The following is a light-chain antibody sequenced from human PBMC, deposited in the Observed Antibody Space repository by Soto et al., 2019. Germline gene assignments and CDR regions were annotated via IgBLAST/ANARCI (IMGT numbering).Light chain of an antibody. J-gene: IGKJ1*01. CDR2: GAS. V-gene: IGKV3-20*01. CDR3: QQYGSSPWT. CDR1: QRVSSSF. Sequence: EIVLTQSPGTLSLSPGERATLSCRASQRVSSSFLAWYQQKPGQAPRLLIYGASIRATGIPDRFSGSGSGTAFTLTISRVEPEDFAVYYCQQYGSSPWTFGQGTKVEIK.